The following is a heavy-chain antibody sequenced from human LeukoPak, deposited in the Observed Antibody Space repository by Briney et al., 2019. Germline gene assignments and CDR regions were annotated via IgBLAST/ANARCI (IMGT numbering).Heavy chain of an antibody. CDR3: ARALSTTETHFDY. D-gene: IGHD4-17*01. J-gene: IGHJ4*02. CDR2: ISSSSNYI. V-gene: IGHV3-21*01. Sequence: GGSLRLSCATSGFIFSIYNMNWVRQAPGKGLEWVSSISSSSNYIYYADSVKGRFTISRDNAENSLYLQMNSLRAEDTAVYYCARALSTTETHFDYWGQGTLVTVSS. CDR1: GFIFSIYN.